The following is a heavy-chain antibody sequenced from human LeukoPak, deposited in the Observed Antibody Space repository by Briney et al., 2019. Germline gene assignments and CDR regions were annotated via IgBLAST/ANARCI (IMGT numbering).Heavy chain of an antibody. D-gene: IGHD1-26*01. J-gene: IGHJ4*02. Sequence: PGGTLRLSCAASGLTFINFGMTWVRQAPGKGLEWVSYISSTGSTIFYADSVKGRFSISRDNAKNSLYLQMNSLRADDTAVYYCARDQGGSYSFWGQGTLVTVSP. CDR3: ARDQGGSYSF. CDR1: GLTFINFG. V-gene: IGHV3-48*01. CDR2: ISSTGSTI.